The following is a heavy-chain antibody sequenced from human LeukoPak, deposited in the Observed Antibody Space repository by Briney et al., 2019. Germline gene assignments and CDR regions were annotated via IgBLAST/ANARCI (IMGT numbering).Heavy chain of an antibody. V-gene: IGHV4-4*07. CDR3: ARDPNSVGVTGDYYFDT. CDR1: GGSISTYY. CDR2: IRSSGST. J-gene: IGHJ4*02. D-gene: IGHD2-8*01. Sequence: PSETLSLTCTVSGGSISTYYWTWIRQSAGKGLEWIGRIRSSGSTNHNPSLKSRLAISIDKSKKQFSLKLSSVTAADTAVYYCARDPNSVGVTGDYYFDTWGQGILVTVSS.